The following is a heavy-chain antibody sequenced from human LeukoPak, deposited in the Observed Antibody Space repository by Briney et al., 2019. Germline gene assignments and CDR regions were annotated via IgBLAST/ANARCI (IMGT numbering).Heavy chain of an antibody. CDR2: IYYSGST. D-gene: IGHD2-15*01. J-gene: IGHJ3*02. CDR3: AREDIVVVVAATWGAFDI. Sequence: PSETLSLTCTVSGGSISSYYWSWIRQPPGKGLEWIGYIYYSGSTNYNPSLKSRVTISVDTSKNQFSLKLSSVTAADTAVYYCAREDIVVVVAATWGAFDIWGQGTMVTVSP. V-gene: IGHV4-59*01. CDR1: GGSISSYY.